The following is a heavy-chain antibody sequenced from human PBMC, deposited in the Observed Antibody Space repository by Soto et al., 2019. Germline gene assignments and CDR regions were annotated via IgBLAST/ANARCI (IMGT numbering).Heavy chain of an antibody. CDR3: ARLSFDYDILTGYYGWFDP. CDR2: IYYSGST. J-gene: IGHJ5*02. D-gene: IGHD3-9*01. V-gene: IGHV4-39*01. Sequence: SETLSLTCTVSGGSISSSSYYWGWIRQPPGKGLEWIGSIYYSGSTYYNPSLKSRVTISVDTSKNQFSLKLSSVTAADTAVYYCARLSFDYDILTGYYGWFDPWGQGTLVTVSS. CDR1: GGSISSSSYY.